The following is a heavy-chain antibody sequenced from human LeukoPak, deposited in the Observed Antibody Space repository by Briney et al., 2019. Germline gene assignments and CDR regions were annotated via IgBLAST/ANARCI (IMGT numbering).Heavy chain of an antibody. CDR2: ISSSGSTI. J-gene: IGHJ4*01. CDR1: AFTFSSYE. V-gene: IGHV3-48*03. D-gene: IGHD3-10*01. Sequence: PGGSLTLSCAASAFTFSSYEMNSVRQAPGKRREWVSYISSSGSTIYYADSVKGRFTISRDNAKNSLYLQMNSLRAEDTAVYYCERDRFGELLWGQGTMVTVSS. CDR3: ERDRFGELL.